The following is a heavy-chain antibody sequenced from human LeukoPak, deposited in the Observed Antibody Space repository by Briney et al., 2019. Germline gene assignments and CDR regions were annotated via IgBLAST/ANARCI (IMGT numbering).Heavy chain of an antibody. V-gene: IGHV3-23*01. CDR2: ISGSGGST. CDR3: AKLLVEWELLPDFDY. J-gene: IGHJ4*02. Sequence: SGGSLRLPCAASGFTFSSYAMSWVRQAPGKGLEWVSAISGSGGSTYYADSVKGRFTISRDNSKNTLYLQMNSLRAEDTAVYYCAKLLVEWELLPDFDYWGQGTLVTVSS. D-gene: IGHD1-26*01. CDR1: GFTFSSYA.